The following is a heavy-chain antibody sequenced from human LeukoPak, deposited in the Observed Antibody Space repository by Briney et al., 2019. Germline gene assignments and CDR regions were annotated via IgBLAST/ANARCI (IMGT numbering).Heavy chain of an antibody. Sequence: SETLSLTCGVSGGSVISTNWWTWVRQPPGKGLEWIGEVHLDGRTNYNPSLGSRLAISVDLSENHVSLKLTSVTAADTAVYYCAREGGFYRPLDYSGQGTLVTVSS. J-gene: IGHJ4*02. CDR2: VHLDGRT. CDR3: AREGGFYRPLDY. CDR1: GGSVISTNW. D-gene: IGHD3-3*01. V-gene: IGHV4-4*02.